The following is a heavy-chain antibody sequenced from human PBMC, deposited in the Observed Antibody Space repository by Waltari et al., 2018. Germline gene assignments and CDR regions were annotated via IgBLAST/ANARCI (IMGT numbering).Heavy chain of an antibody. D-gene: IGHD5-18*01. Sequence: EVQLVASGGGLVKPGASLRLSCAASGFTFGSCCMNWVRQAPGKGMGWVSSISSSSSDIYYANALKGRLTITRDNTKNTLYLQRNSLRAEETAVYYCARGGQPTEDYWGQGTLVTVSS. CDR1: GFTFGSCC. CDR3: ARGGQPTEDY. V-gene: IGHV3-21*01. J-gene: IGHJ4*02. CDR2: ISSSSSDI.